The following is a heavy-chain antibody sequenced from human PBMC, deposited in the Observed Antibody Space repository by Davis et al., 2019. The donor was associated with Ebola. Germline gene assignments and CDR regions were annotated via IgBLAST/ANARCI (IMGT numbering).Heavy chain of an antibody. Sequence: GESLKISCAASGFTFSSYAMSWVRQAPGKGLEWVSGISGSGGSTYYADSVKGRFTISRDNSKNTLYLQMNSLRSEDTAVYYCARGPWRDRSGDYPAITFLDYWGQGILVAVSS. D-gene: IGHD3-22*01. CDR1: GFTFSSYA. V-gene: IGHV3-23*01. CDR2: ISGSGGST. CDR3: ARGPWRDRSGDYPAITFLDY. J-gene: IGHJ4*02.